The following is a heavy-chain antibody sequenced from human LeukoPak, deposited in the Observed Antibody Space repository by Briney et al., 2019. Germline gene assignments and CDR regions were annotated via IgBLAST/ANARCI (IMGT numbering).Heavy chain of an antibody. CDR2: IYYSGST. CDR1: GGSISSYY. CDR3: ASGVREWLFYY. Sequence: PSETLSLTCTVSGGSISSYYWSWIRQPPGKGLEWIGYIYYSGSTNYNPSLKSRVTISVDTSKNQFSLKLNSVTAADTAVYYCASGVREWLFYYWGQGTLVSVSS. J-gene: IGHJ4*02. D-gene: IGHD3-3*01. V-gene: IGHV4-59*12.